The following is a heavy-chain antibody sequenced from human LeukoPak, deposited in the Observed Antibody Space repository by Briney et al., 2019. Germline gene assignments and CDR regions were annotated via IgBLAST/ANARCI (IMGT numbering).Heavy chain of an antibody. D-gene: IGHD6-13*01. CDR2: IYYGGST. CDR3: ARYSSSWYGADNWFDP. Sequence: SETLSLTRTVSGGYISSHYWSWIRQPPGKGLEWIGYIYYGGSTHYNPSLKSRVTLSVDTSKHQFSLRLSSVTAADTAVYYCARYSSSWYGADNWFDPWGQGTLVTVSS. CDR1: GGYISSHY. V-gene: IGHV4-59*11. J-gene: IGHJ5*02.